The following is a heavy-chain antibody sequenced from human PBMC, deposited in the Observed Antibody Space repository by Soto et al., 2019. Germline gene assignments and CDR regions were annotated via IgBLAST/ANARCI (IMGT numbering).Heavy chain of an antibody. CDR1: GYTFTSYG. V-gene: IGHV1-18*01. CDR2: ISAYNGNT. Sequence: ASVKVSCKASGYTFTSYGISWVRQAPGQGLEWMGWISAYNGNTNYAQKLQGRVTMTTDTSTSTAYMELRSLRSDDTALYYCARAIMTTVTTYAFDIWGQGTMVTVSS. CDR3: ARAIMTTVTTYAFDI. J-gene: IGHJ3*02. D-gene: IGHD4-17*01.